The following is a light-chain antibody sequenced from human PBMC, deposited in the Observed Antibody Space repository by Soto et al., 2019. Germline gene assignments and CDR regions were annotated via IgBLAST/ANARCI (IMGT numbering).Light chain of an antibody. CDR1: QNIKNW. V-gene: IGKV1-5*03. J-gene: IGKJ1*01. CDR3: QQYNNYSRWT. CDR2: TAS. Sequence: DIQMTQSPPTLSASVGDRVTIACRASQNIKNWLDWYQQKPGKVPKLLIYTASSLESGSPARFSGGGSGTEVTLSISSLQPDDFAPYYSQQYNNYSRWTFGQGTKVDIK.